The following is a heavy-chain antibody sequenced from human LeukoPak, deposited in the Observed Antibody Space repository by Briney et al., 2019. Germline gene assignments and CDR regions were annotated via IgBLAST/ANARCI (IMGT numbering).Heavy chain of an antibody. J-gene: IGHJ4*02. Sequence: PSETLSLTCAVSGGSISSTTSYWTWIRQPPGKGLEWIGYIYHSGDTYYNPSLKSRVTISVDTSKNQFSLKLSSVTAADTAVYYCARDRWGRGALGYWGQGTLVTVSS. CDR1: GGSISSTTSY. CDR2: IYHSGDT. V-gene: IGHV4-30-4*02. D-gene: IGHD3-16*01. CDR3: ARDRWGRGALGY.